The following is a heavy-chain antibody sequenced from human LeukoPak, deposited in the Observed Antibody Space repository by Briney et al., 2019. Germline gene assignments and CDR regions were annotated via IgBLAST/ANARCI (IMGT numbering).Heavy chain of an antibody. V-gene: IGHV1-18*01. J-gene: IGHJ3*02. CDR2: ISAYNGNT. D-gene: IGHD6-13*01. CDR3: ASTKDSSSWYYAFDI. CDR1: GYTFNNHD. Sequence: GSSVKVSCKASGYTFNNHDISWVRQAPGQGLEWMGWISAYNGNTNYAQKLQGRVTMTTDTSTSTAYMELRSLRSDDTAVYYCASTKDSSSWYYAFDIWGQGTMVTVSS.